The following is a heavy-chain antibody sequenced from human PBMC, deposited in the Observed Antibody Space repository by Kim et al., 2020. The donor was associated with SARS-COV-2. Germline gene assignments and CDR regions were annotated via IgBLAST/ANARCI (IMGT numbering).Heavy chain of an antibody. CDR3: ARNIGITMIVVVTGWFDP. J-gene: IGHJ5*02. D-gene: IGHD3-22*01. V-gene: IGHV4-31*03. CDR1: GGSISSGGYY. CDR2: IYYSGST. Sequence: SETLSLTCTVSGGSISSGGYYWSWIRQHPGEGLEWIGYIYYSGSTYYNPSLKSRVTISVDTSKNQFSLKLSSVTAADTAVYYCARNIGITMIVVVTGWFDPWGQGTLVTVSS.